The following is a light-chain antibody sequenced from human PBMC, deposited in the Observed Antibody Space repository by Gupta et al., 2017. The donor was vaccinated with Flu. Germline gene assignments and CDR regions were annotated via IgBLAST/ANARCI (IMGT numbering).Light chain of an antibody. CDR1: QNIRSA. V-gene: IGKV1-39*01. CDR3: QEAYNSPPVST. Sequence: SLSASVGDRVTITCREGQNIRSALNWYQQKAGKAPRILISAASRLRSGVPPRFSGSGSGTEFTLTISSLQPEDLATYYCQEAYNSPPVSTFGQGTKIQI. CDR2: AAS. J-gene: IGKJ2*02.